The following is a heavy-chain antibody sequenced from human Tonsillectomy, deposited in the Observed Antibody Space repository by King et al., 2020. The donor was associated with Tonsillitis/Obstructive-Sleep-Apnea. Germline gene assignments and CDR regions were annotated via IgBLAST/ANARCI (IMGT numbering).Heavy chain of an antibody. CDR2: IYWDDDK. V-gene: IGHV2-5*02. Sequence: NLKESGPTLVKPTQTLTLTCTFSGFSLSTSGVGVGWIRQPPGKALEWLALIYWDDDKRYSPSLKSRLTITKDTSKNQVVLTMTNMDPVDTATYYCARLTYYDFWSGPDYFDYWGQGTLVTVSS. CDR3: ARLTYYDFWSGPDYFDY. CDR1: GFSLSTSGVG. J-gene: IGHJ4*02. D-gene: IGHD3-3*01.